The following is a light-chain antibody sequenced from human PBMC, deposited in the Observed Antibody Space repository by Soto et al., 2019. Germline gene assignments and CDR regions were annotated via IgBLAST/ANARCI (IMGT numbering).Light chain of an antibody. CDR1: SSDVGNNNY. CDR3: SSFTGSSYV. CDR2: DVT. Sequence: QSVLTQPASVPGAPGQSITISCTGTSSDVGNNNYVSWYQHNPGRAPKVMICDVTNRPSGVSNRFSGSKSGNTASLTISGLQAEDEADYYCSSFTGSSYVFGTGTKVT. V-gene: IGLV2-14*03. J-gene: IGLJ1*01.